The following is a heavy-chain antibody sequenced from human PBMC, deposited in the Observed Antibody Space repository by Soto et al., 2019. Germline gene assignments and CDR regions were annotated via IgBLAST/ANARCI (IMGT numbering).Heavy chain of an antibody. CDR2: IIPIFGTA. CDR3: ARGLGYCSSTSCPSTWFDP. CDR1: GGTFSSYA. J-gene: IGHJ5*02. D-gene: IGHD2-2*01. Sequence: SVKVSCKASGGTFSSYAISWVRQAPGQGLEWMGGIIPIFGTANYAQKFQGRDTINADESTSTAYMELSSLIFEDTAVYYCARGLGYCSSTSCPSTWFDPWGQGTLVTVSS. V-gene: IGHV1-69*13.